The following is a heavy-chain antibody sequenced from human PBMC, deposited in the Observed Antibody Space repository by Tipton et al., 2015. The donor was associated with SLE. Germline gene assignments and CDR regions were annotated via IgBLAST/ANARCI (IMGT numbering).Heavy chain of an antibody. CDR3: ARQSHGIYSDGFEI. V-gene: IGHV5-51*01. CDR1: GYSFSSYW. CDR2: THSGDSDT. J-gene: IGHJ3*02. D-gene: IGHD1-26*01. Sequence: QSGAEVKKAGESLKISCQGSGYSFSSYWIAWVRQMPGKGLEWMGITHSGDSDTRYSPSFQGQVTISADKSISTAYLQWSSLKASYTARYYCARQSHGIYSDGFEIWGQGTMVTFSS.